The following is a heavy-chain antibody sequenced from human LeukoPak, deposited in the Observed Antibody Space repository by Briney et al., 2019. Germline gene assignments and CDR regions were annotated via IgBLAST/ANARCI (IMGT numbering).Heavy chain of an antibody. D-gene: IGHD3-16*02. CDR3: ATGRIMITFGGVIVIPPLGY. V-gene: IGHV1-24*01. Sequence: ASVKVSCKVSGYTLTELSMHWVRQAPGKGLEWMGGFDPEDGETIYAQKFQGRVTMTEDTSTDTAYMELSGLRSEDTAVYYCATGRIMITFGGVIVIPPLGYWGQGTLVTVSS. CDR2: FDPEDGET. CDR1: GYTLTELS. J-gene: IGHJ4*02.